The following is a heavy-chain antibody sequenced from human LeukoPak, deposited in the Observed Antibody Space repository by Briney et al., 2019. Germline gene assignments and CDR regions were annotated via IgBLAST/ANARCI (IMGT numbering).Heavy chain of an antibody. Sequence: GGSLRLSCAASGFTFSIYAMSWVRQAPGKGLEWVSAISGSGGTAYYADSVKGRFTISRDNSKNTLYLQMSSLRAEDTAVYYCAKKGYYDGSGYYMYYFDHXXXXTXXXVSX. D-gene: IGHD3-22*01. CDR3: AKKGYYDGSGYYMYYFDH. V-gene: IGHV3-23*01. CDR2: ISGSGGTA. J-gene: IGHJ4*01. CDR1: GFTFSIYA.